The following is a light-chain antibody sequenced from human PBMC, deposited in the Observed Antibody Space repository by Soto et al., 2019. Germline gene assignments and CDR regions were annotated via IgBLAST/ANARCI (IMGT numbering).Light chain of an antibody. CDR2: GAS. J-gene: IGKJ1*01. Sequence: EIVMTQSPASLCVSPGERATLPCRASQSVSSNLAWYQQKPGQAPRLLIYGASTRATGIPARFSGSGSGTEFTLTISSLQSEDFAVYYCQQYQNLWTFGQGTKVDIK. CDR1: QSVSSN. V-gene: IGKV3-15*01. CDR3: QQYQNLWT.